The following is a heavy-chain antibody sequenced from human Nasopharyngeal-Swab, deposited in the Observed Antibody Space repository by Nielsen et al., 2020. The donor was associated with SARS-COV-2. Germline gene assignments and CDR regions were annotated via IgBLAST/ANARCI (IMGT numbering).Heavy chain of an antibody. Sequence: GESLKISCAASRFTFSAHGMHWVRQAPGKGLEWVARIDEYGSITNHADSVKGRFTISRENAENTLYLQMNNLRVEDTAVYFCARDVGGAGSYWGQGTLVTVSS. CDR1: RFTFSAHG. CDR3: ARDVGGAGSY. D-gene: IGHD3-10*01. V-gene: IGHV3-74*01. CDR2: IDEYGSIT. J-gene: IGHJ4*02.